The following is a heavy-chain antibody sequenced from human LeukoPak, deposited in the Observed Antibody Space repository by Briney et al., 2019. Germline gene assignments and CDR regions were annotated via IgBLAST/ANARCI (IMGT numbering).Heavy chain of an antibody. D-gene: IGHD3-22*01. V-gene: IGHV1-2*02. CDR3: ARAEYYDSSGYLDY. CDR2: INPNSGGT. J-gene: IGHJ4*02. CDR1: GYTFTGYN. Sequence: ASVKVSCKASGYTFTGYNMHWVRQAPGQGLEWMGWINPNSGGTNYAQKFQGRVTMTRDTSISTAYMELSRLRSDDTAVYYCARAEYYDSSGYLDYWGQGTLVTVSS.